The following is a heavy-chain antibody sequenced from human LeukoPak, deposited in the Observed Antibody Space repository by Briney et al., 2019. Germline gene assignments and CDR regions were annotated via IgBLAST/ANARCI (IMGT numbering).Heavy chain of an antibody. CDR2: IYYSGST. CDR3: ARHGEDIVSRHFDY. V-gene: IGHV4-39*01. CDR1: GGSISSSSYY. Sequence: PSETLSLTCTVSGGSISSSSYYWGWIRQPPGKGLEWIGSIYYSGSTYYNPSLKRQVTISVDTSKNQFSLKLSSVTAADTAVYYCARHGEDIVSRHFDYWGQGTLVTVSS. J-gene: IGHJ4*02. D-gene: IGHD5/OR15-5a*01.